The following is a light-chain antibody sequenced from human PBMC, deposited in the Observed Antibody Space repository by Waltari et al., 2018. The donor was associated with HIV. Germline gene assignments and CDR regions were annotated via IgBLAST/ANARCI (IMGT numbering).Light chain of an antibody. Sequence: SYELTQPPSVSVSPGQTASITCPGDKLGDKYACWYQQKPGQSPVLVIYQDSKRPSGIPERFSGSNSGNTATLTISGTQAMDEADYYCQAWDSSTARFGGGTKLTVL. CDR1: KLGDKY. J-gene: IGLJ2*01. CDR3: QAWDSSTAR. CDR2: QDS. V-gene: IGLV3-1*01.